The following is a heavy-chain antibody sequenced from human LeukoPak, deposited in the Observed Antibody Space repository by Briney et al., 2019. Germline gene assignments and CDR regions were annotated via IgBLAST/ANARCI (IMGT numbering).Heavy chain of an antibody. CDR3: ARARWTRELDY. D-gene: IGHD3/OR15-3a*01. CDR2: VTPNSGGT. Sequence: ASVKVSCKASGYTFTGYYMHWVRQAPGQGLEWMGWVTPNSGGTNYAQRFQGRVTMTRDTSISTAYMELNRLRSDDTAVYYCARARWTRELDYWGQGTLVTVSS. J-gene: IGHJ4*02. V-gene: IGHV1-2*02. CDR1: GYTFTGYY.